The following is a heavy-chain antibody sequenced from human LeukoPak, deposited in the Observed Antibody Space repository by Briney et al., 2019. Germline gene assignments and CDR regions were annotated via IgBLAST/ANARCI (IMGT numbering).Heavy chain of an antibody. V-gene: IGHV4-59*01. Sequence: PSETLSLTCAVYGGSFSDYYWSWIRQPPGKGLEWIGYIYYSGSTNYNPSLKSRVTISVDTSKNQFSLKLSSVTAADTAVYYCARRSGGGWGYYFDYWGQGTLVTVSS. CDR2: IYYSGST. J-gene: IGHJ4*02. CDR1: GGSFSDYY. CDR3: ARRSGGGWGYYFDY. D-gene: IGHD7-27*01.